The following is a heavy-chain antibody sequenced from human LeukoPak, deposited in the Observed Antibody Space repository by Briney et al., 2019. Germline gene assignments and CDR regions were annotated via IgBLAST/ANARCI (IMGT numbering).Heavy chain of an antibody. V-gene: IGHV3-30*18. CDR2: ISHEETNK. CDR3: AKDGGPIIRFLISGPDY. D-gene: IGHD5-12*01. CDR1: GFSFSTCG. Sequence: GSLRLSCAASGFSFSTCGMHWVRQAPGKGLEWVAVISHEETNKYYGDSVKGRFTISRDISTNTVYLQMNSLRPDDTAVYYCAKDGGPIIRFLISGPDYWGQGTRVTVSS. J-gene: IGHJ4*02.